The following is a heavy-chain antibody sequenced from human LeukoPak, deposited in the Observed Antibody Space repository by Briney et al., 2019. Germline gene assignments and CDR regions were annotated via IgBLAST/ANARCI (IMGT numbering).Heavy chain of an antibody. CDR3: ARVDGAIYYGSGSYHY. CDR1: GYTFTSYY. Sequence: ASVNVSCTASGYTFTSYYMHWVRQAPGQGLEWMGIINPSGGSTSYAQKFQGRVTMTRDTSTSTVYMELSSLRSEDTAVYYCARVDGAIYYGSGSYHYWGQGTLVTVSS. V-gene: IGHV1-46*01. CDR2: INPSGGST. J-gene: IGHJ4*02. D-gene: IGHD3-10*01.